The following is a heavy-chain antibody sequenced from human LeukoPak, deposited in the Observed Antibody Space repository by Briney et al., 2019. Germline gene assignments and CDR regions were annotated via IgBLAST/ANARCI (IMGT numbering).Heavy chain of an antibody. CDR1: GFTFSSYW. Sequence: GGSLRLSCAASGFTFSSYWMSWVRQAPGKGLEWVANTKQDGSEKYYVDSVKGRFTISRDNAKNSLYLQMNSLRAEDTAVYYCARDPRYCSGGSCYFGYFDYWGQGTLVTVSS. CDR2: TKQDGSEK. CDR3: ARDPRYCSGGSCYFGYFDY. D-gene: IGHD2-15*01. V-gene: IGHV3-7*01. J-gene: IGHJ4*02.